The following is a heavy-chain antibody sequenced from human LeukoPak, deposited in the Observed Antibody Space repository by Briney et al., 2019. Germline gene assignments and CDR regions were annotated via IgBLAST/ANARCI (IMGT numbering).Heavy chain of an antibody. CDR3: ARHPSDDYVWGSYRSSPFDY. J-gene: IGHJ4*02. V-gene: IGHV4-34*01. CDR1: GGSFSGYY. D-gene: IGHD3-16*02. Sequence: SETLSLTCAVYGGSFSGYYWSWIRQTPGKGLEWIGEINHSGSTNYNPSLKSRVTISVDTSKNQFSLKLSSVTAADTAVYYCARHPSDDYVWGSYRSSPFDYWGQGTLVTVSS. CDR2: INHSGST.